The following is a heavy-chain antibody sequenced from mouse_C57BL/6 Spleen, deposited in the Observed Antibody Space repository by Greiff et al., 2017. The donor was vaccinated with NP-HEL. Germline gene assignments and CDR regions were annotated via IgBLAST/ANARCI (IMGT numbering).Heavy chain of an antibody. CDR1: GYTFTDYY. J-gene: IGHJ4*01. V-gene: IGHV1-26*01. CDR2: INPNNGGT. CDR3: AILLSYAMDY. Sequence: EVQLQQSGPELVKPGASVKISCKASGYTFTDYYMNWVKQSHGKSLEWIGDINPNNGGTSYNQKFKGKATLTVDKSSSTAYMELRSLTSEDSAVYYCAILLSYAMDYWGQGTSVTVSS. D-gene: IGHD2-10*01.